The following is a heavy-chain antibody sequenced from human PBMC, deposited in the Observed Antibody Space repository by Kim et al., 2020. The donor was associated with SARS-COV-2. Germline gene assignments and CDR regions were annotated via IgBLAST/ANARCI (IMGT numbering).Heavy chain of an antibody. V-gene: IGHV1-3*01. CDR3: ARDRLCSGGSCYVNWFDP. Sequence: ASVKVSCKASGYTFTSYAMHWVRQAPGQRLEWMGWINAGNGNTKYSQKFQGRVTITRDTSASTAYMELSSLRSEDTAVYYCARDRLCSGGSCYVNWFDPWGQGTLVTVSS. J-gene: IGHJ5*02. CDR2: INAGNGNT. CDR1: GYTFTSYA. D-gene: IGHD2-15*01.